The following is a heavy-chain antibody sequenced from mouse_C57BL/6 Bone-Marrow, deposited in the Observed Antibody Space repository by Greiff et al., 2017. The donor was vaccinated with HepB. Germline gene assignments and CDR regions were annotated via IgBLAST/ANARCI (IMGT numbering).Heavy chain of an antibody. CDR1: GYSITSGYY. D-gene: IGHD1-1*01. J-gene: IGHJ2*01. CDR3: AREENYYGSSYGY. CDR2: ISYDGSN. V-gene: IGHV3-6*01. Sequence: EVKLVESGPGLVKPSQSLSLTCSVTGYSITSGYYWNWIRQFPGNKLEWMGYISYDGSNNYNPSLKNRISITRDTSKNQFFLKLNSVTTEDTATYYCAREENYYGSSYGYWGQGTTLTVSS.